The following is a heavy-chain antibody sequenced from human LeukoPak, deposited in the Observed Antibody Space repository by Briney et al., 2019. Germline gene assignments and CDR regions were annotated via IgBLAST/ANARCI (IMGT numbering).Heavy chain of an antibody. Sequence: GGSLRLSCAASGFTFSSYSMNWVRQAPGKGLEWVSSISSSSSYIYYADSVKGRFTISRDNAKNSLYLQMNSLRAEDTAVYYCARDILWFGDLFDINWFDPWGQGTLVTVSS. J-gene: IGHJ5*02. CDR1: GFTFSSYS. CDR3: ARDILWFGDLFDINWFDP. D-gene: IGHD3-10*01. V-gene: IGHV3-21*01. CDR2: ISSSSSYI.